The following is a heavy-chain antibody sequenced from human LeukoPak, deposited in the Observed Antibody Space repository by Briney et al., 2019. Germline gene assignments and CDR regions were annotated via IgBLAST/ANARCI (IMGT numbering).Heavy chain of an antibody. V-gene: IGHV4-59*08. CDR3: ARRCGGSCSYYYGMDV. CDR1: GGSISSYY. CDR2: IYYSGST. D-gene: IGHD2-15*01. J-gene: IGHJ6*02. Sequence: SETLSLTCTVSGGSISSYYRSWIRQPPGKGLEWIGYIYYSGSTNYNPSLKSRVTISVDTSKNQFSLKLSSVTAADTAVYYCARRCGGSCSYYYGMDVWGQGTTVTVSS.